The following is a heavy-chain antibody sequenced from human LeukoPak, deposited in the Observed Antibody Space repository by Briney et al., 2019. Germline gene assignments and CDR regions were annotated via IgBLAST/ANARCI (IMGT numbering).Heavy chain of an antibody. D-gene: IGHD3-10*01. Sequence: PSETLSLTCTVSGGSISNGTSYWTWIRQPAGKSREWLVRIYSSGSTYYNPSRKSRVTISADTSKNQFSLTLTSVTAADTAVYYCARGPPDFYNSGSYYNGYNWFDSWGQGTLVTVSS. CDR3: ARGPPDFYNSGSYYNGYNWFDS. J-gene: IGHJ5*01. V-gene: IGHV4-61*02. CDR2: IYSSGST. CDR1: GGSISNGTSY.